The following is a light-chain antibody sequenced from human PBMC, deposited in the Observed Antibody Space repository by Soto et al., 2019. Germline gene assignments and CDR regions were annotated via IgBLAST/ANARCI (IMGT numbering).Light chain of an antibody. CDR2: AAS. Sequence: EIVLTQSPGTLSLSPGERATLSCRASQSVSSSYLARYQQKPGQPPRLLIFAASSRATGIPDRFSGSGSGTDFTLTINRLEPEDFAVYYCQQYGGSLTFGGGTKVEIK. V-gene: IGKV3-20*01. CDR1: QSVSSSY. J-gene: IGKJ4*01. CDR3: QQYGGSLT.